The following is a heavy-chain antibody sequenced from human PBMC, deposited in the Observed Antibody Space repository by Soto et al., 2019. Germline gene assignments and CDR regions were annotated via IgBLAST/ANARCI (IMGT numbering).Heavy chain of an antibody. J-gene: IGHJ4*02. CDR2: IKRKTDDGTT. Sequence: EVQLVQSGGGLVKPGGSLRLSCAASGFTFSNAWMTWVRQAPGKGLEWVGRIKRKTDDGTTDYAAPVKGRFTISRDDSKSTLYLQMDSLKTEDTAVYYCTTGPAWFGELPHPNDYWGQGTLVTVSS. V-gene: IGHV3-15*01. CDR1: GFTFSNAW. D-gene: IGHD3-10*01. CDR3: TTGPAWFGELPHPNDY.